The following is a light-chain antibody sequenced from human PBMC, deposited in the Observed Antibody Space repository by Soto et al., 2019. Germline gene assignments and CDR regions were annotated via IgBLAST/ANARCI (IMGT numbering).Light chain of an antibody. CDR2: DVT. Sequence: QSALTQPRSVSGSPGQSVTISCTGTTSDVGGYNYVSWYQQHPGKAPKLMIYDVTKRPSGVPDRFSVSKSGNTASLTISGLQAEYEADYYCCSYAGSYFWVFGGGTKLTVL. V-gene: IGLV2-11*01. CDR3: CSYAGSYFWV. CDR1: TSDVGGYNY. J-gene: IGLJ3*02.